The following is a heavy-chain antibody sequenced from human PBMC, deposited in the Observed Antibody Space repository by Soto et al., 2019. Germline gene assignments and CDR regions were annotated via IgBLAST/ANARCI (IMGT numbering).Heavy chain of an antibody. CDR2: IYHSGSI. CDR1: GGSISSGGYS. V-gene: IGHV4-30-2*01. CDR3: ARGGYYYDSSGYYDY. Sequence: QLQLQESGSGLVKPSQTLSHTCAVSGGSISSGGYSWSWIRQPPGKGLEWIGYIYHSGSIYYNPSLKSRVTISVDRSKNQFSLKLSSVTAADTAVYYCARGGYYYDSSGYYDYWGQGTLVTVSS. J-gene: IGHJ4*02. D-gene: IGHD3-22*01.